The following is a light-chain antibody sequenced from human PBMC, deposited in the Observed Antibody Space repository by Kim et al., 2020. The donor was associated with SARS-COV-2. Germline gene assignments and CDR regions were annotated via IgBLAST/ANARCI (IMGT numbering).Light chain of an antibody. CDR3: SSHAGSNTWV. V-gene: IGLV2-8*01. CDR1: SSDIGNYNF. J-gene: IGLJ3*02. CDR2: DVN. Sequence: QSALTQPASASGSPGQSVTISCTGTSSDIGNYNFVSWYQHHPGKAPKLMIYDVNKRPSGVSDRFSGSKSGNTASLTISGLQAEDEADYYCSSHAGSNTWVFGRGTQLTVL.